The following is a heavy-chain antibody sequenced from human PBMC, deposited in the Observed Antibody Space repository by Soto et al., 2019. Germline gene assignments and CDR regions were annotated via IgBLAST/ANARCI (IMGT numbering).Heavy chain of an antibody. V-gene: IGHV3-30*18. CDR3: AKDLHYYDSSGYSN. CDR2: VSYDGSNK. J-gene: IGHJ4*02. CDR1: GFTFSSYG. Sequence: PGGSLRLSCAASGFTFSSYGMHWVRQAPGKGLEWVAVVSYDGSNKYYADSVKGRFTISRDNSKNTLYLQMNSLRAEDTAVYYCAKDLHYYDSSGYSNWGQGT. D-gene: IGHD3-22*01.